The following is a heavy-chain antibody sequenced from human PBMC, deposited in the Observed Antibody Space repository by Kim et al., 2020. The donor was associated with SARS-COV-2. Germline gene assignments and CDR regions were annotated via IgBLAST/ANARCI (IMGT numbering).Heavy chain of an antibody. CDR2: INPSGGST. V-gene: IGHV1-46*01. D-gene: IGHD6-13*01. CDR1: GYTFTSYY. J-gene: IGHJ6*02. Sequence: ASVKVSCKASGYTFTSYYMHWVRQAPGQGLEWMGIINPSGGSTSYAQKFQGRVTMTRDTSTSTVYMELSSLRSEDTAVYYCARGQQLVNYYYYGMDVWGQGTTVTVSS. CDR3: ARGQQLVNYYYYGMDV.